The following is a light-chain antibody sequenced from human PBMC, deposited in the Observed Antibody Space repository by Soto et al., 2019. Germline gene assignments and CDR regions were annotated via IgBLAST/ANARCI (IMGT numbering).Light chain of an antibody. CDR3: CSYTTSNTRQIV. Sequence: QSVLTQPASVSRSPGHSITISCTGTSSDVGGYNYVSWYQQHPGKAPKFMIYDVSSRPSGVSNRFSGSKSGNTASLTISGLQAEDEADYYCCSYTTSNTRQIVFGTGTKVTVL. V-gene: IGLV2-14*03. CDR1: SSDVGGYNY. J-gene: IGLJ1*01. CDR2: DVS.